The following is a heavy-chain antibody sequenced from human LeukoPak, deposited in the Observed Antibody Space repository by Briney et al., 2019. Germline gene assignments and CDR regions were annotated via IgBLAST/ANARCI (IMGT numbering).Heavy chain of an antibody. J-gene: IGHJ4*02. V-gene: IGHV3-74*01. CDR2: INSDGRST. CDR3: ARNSNGMSN. D-gene: IGHD2-8*01. CDR1: GFTFTNYG. Sequence: GGSLRLSCVASGFTFTNYGMMWVRQAPGKGLVWVSYINSDGRSTTYADSVKGRFTISRDNAKNTLYLQMSSLRAEVTAMYYCARNSNGMSNWGQGTLVIVSS.